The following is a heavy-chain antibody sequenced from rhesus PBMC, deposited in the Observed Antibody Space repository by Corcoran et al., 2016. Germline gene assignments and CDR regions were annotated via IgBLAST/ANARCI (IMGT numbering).Heavy chain of an antibody. V-gene: IGHV3-178*01. CDR1: GFTFSAYD. Sequence: EVRLVESGGGLAKPGGSLRLSCAASGFTFSAYDMDWFRQAPGKGLEWVSRISNGGGSTWYVDSVKDRFTISRENANNILYLQMDSLRAEDTAVYFCVRAIGYWGQGVLVTVSS. CDR3: VRAIGY. CDR2: ISNGGGST. J-gene: IGHJ4*01.